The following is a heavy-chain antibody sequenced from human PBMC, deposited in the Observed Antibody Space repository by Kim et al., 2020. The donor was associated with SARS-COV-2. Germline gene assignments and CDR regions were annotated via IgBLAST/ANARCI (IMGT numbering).Heavy chain of an antibody. V-gene: IGHV3-30*07. Sequence: RFTISRDNSKNTLYLQMNSLRAEDTAVYYCARDRPVVPAVRLPYYYGMDVWGQGTTVTVSS. CDR3: ARDRPVVPAVRLPYYYGMDV. D-gene: IGHD2-2*01. J-gene: IGHJ6*02.